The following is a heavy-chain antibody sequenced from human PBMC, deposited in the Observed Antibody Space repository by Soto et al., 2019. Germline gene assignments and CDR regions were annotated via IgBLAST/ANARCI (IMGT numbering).Heavy chain of an antibody. J-gene: IGHJ4*02. CDR3: ARAHHPPAYSSGSRGYFDD. D-gene: IGHD6-19*01. CDR2: INPSGGST. Sequence: ASVKVSCKASGYTFTSYYMHWVRQAPGQGLEWMGIINPSGGSTSYAQKFQGRVTMTRDTSTSTVYMELSSLRSEDTAVYYCARAHHPPAYSSGSRGYFDDWGQGTLVTVS. V-gene: IGHV1-46*01. CDR1: GYTFTSYY.